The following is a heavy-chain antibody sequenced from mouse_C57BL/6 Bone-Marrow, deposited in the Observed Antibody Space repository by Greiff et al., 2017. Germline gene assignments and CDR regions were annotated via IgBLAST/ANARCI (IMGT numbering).Heavy chain of an antibody. CDR2: IYPRSGNT. J-gene: IGHJ3*01. CDR1: GYTFTSYG. Sequence: VQRVESGAELARPGASVKLSCKASGYTFTSYGISWVKQRTGQGLEWIGEIYPRSGNTYYNEKFKGKATLTADESSSPAYMELRSLTSEDSAVYYCTRLRSFAYWGQGTLVTVFA. V-gene: IGHV1-81*01. D-gene: IGHD1-1*01. CDR3: TRLRSFAY.